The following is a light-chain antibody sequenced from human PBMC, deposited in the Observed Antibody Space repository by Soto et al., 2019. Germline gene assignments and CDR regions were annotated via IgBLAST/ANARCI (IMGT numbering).Light chain of an antibody. CDR3: AAWDYGLNGPVV. CDR1: STDIGSNT. J-gene: IGLJ2*01. CDR2: SNN. Sequence: QSVLTQPPSASGTPGQRVTISCTGSSTDIGSNTVNWYQQLPGTASKLLIFSNNQRPSGGPVRFSGSKSGTSASLAISGLQSEDEAEYYCAAWDYGLNGPVVFGGGTKLTVL. V-gene: IGLV1-44*01.